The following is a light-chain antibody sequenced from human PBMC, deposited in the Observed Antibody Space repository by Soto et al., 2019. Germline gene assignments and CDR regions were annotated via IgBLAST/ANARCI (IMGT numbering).Light chain of an antibody. J-gene: IGLJ3*02. Sequence: SVLTQPASVSGSPGQSITISCTGTISNVGSYNLVSWYQQHPGKAPKLIIYEVNKRPSGVSNRFSGSKSGNTASLTISGLQTEAEADYYCYSYEGGRVFGGGTKVTVL. CDR2: EVN. CDR3: YSYEGGRV. CDR1: ISNVGSYNL. V-gene: IGLV2-23*02.